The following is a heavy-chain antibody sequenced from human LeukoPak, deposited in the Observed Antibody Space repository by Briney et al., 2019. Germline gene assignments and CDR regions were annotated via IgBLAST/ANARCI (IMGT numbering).Heavy chain of an antibody. CDR1: GFTFDDYA. D-gene: IGHD6-13*01. V-gene: IGHV3-9*01. CDR2: ISWNSGSI. Sequence: PGGSLRLSCAASGFTFDDYAMHWVRQAPGKGLEWVSGISWNSGSIGYADSVKGRFTISRDNAKNSLFLQMNSLRAEDTALYYCVKDRAGSLRSSWYDDAFDIWGQGTMVTVSS. CDR3: VKDRAGSLRSSWYDDAFDI. J-gene: IGHJ3*02.